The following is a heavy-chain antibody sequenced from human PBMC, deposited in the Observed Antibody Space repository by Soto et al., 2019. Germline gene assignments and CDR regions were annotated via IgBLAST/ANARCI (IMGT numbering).Heavy chain of an antibody. CDR2: IYKGGSI. J-gene: IGHJ5*02. CDR3: ARAYYDRSGYAVDP. V-gene: IGHV4-4*09. CDR1: GGSISNDY. Sequence: SETLSLTCRVSGGSISNDYWTWIRQPPGKGLEWIGYIYKGGSINYNPSLKRRVTISVDTSNNQFSLKLSSVTAADTAVYYCARAYYDRSGYAVDPWGQGTLVTGSS. D-gene: IGHD3-22*01.